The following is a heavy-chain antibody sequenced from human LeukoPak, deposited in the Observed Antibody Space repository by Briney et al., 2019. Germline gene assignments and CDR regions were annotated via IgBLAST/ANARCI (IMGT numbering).Heavy chain of an antibody. D-gene: IGHD3-16*02. CDR3: ARELAITFGGVIVMSGAFDI. V-gene: IGHV4-34*01. CDR2: INHSGST. CDR1: GGSFSGYY. Sequence: SETLSLTCAVYGGSFSGYYWSWVRQPPGKGLELIGEINHSGSTNYNPSLKSRVTISVDTSKNQFSLKLSSVTAADTAVYYCARELAITFGGVIVMSGAFDIWGQGTMVTVSS. J-gene: IGHJ3*02.